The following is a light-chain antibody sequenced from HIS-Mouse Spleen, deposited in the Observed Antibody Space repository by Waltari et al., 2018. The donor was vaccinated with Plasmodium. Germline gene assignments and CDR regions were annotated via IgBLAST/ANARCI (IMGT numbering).Light chain of an antibody. Sequence: SYELTQPPSVSVSPGQTASITCSGDNLGAKYACWYQQTPGQSPVLVMYQDSKRPSGIPERFSGSNSGNTATLTISGTQAMDEADYYCQAWDSSTDYVFGTGTKVTVL. J-gene: IGLJ1*01. V-gene: IGLV3-1*01. CDR3: QAWDSSTDYV. CDR1: NLGAKY. CDR2: QDS.